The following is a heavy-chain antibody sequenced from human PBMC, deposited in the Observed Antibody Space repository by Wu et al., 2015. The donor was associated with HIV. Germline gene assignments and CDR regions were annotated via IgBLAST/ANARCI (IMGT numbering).Heavy chain of an antibody. V-gene: IGHV1-2*02. CDR1: GYTFTDHY. J-gene: IGHJ6*03. Sequence: QVQLVQSGAEVTKPGASVSVSCQTSGYTFTDHYIHWVRQAPGQGLEWMGWIRPDSGATHYAEKFQDRVTMTRDASISTAYMQLNRLRSDDTAVYYCARAQEALDFYYYMDVWGKGTTVTVSS. CDR3: ARAQEALDFYYYMDV. CDR2: IRPDSGAT.